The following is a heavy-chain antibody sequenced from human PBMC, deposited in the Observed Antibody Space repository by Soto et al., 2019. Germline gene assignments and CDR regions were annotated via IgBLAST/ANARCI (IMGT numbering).Heavy chain of an antibody. Sequence: ASVKVSCKASGYTFTSYYMHWVRQAPGQGLEWMGIINPSGGSTSYAQKFQGRVTMTRDTSTSTVYMELSSLRSEDAAVYYCARKLELRGSYYYYYDMDVWGQGTTVTVSS. D-gene: IGHD1-7*01. CDR2: INPSGGST. J-gene: IGHJ6*02. CDR3: ARKLELRGSYYYYYDMDV. V-gene: IGHV1-46*01. CDR1: GYTFTSYY.